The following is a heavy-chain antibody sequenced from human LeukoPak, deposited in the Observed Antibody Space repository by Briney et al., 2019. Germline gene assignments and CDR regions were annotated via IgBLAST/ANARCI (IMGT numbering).Heavy chain of an antibody. CDR3: ASYDSSGYYYQRGFDY. V-gene: IGHV4-39*01. Sequence: PSETLSLTCTVSGGSISSSSYWGWIRQPPGKGLEWIGSLYFGGSTYYNPSLKSRVTISVDTSKNQFSLKLSSVTAADTAVYYCASYDSSGYYYQRGFDYWGQGTLVTVSS. D-gene: IGHD3-22*01. CDR1: GGSISSSSY. CDR2: LYFGGST. J-gene: IGHJ4*02.